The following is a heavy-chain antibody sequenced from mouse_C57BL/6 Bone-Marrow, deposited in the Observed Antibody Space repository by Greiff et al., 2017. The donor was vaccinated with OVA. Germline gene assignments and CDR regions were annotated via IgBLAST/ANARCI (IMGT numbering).Heavy chain of an antibody. V-gene: IGHV1-19*01. CDR1: GYTFTDYY. D-gene: IGHD1-1*01. CDR3: ARGGTTVVAPYWYFDV. J-gene: IGHJ1*03. CDR2: INPYNGGT. Sequence: DVQLQESGPVLVKPGASVKMSCKASGYTFTDYYMNWVKQSHGKSLEWIGVINPYNGGTSYNQKFKGKATLTVDKSSSTAYMELNSLTSEDSAVYYCARGGTTVVAPYWYFDVWGTGTTVTVSS.